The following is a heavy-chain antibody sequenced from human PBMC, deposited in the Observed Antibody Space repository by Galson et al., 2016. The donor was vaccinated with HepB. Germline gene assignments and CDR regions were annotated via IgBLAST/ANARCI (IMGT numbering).Heavy chain of an antibody. CDR1: GGSISSGNW. D-gene: IGHD3-22*01. J-gene: IGHJ4*02. Sequence: SETLSLTCAVSGGSISSGNWWSWVRQPPGKGLEWIGEIYHSGSTTYNPSLKSRVTISVDKSKNQFYLRLTSVTAADTAVYYCARGLYYYDIPGKGVDWGQGILVSVSS. CDR2: IYHSGST. V-gene: IGHV4-4*02. CDR3: ARGLYYYDIPGKGVD.